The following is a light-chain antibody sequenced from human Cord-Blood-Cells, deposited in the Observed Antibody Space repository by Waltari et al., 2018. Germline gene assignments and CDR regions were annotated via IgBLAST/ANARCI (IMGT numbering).Light chain of an antibody. Sequence: DIQMTQSPSSLSASVGDRVTITCRASQSISSYLNWYQQKPGKAPKLLIYAASSLQSGVPSRCSGSGSGTDFTLTISSLQPEDFATYYCQQSYSTPYSFGQRTKLEIK. V-gene: IGKV1-39*01. CDR3: QQSYSTPYS. CDR1: QSISSY. J-gene: IGKJ2*03. CDR2: AAS.